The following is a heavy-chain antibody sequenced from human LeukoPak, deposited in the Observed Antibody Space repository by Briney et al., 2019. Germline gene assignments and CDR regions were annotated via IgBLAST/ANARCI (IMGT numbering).Heavy chain of an antibody. V-gene: IGHV1-2*06. Sequence: ASVKVSCKASGYTFTGYYMHWVRQAPGQGLEWMGRINPNSGGTNYAQKFQGRVTMTRDTSTSTAYMELSRLRSDDTAVDYCARDHLAPGHVASAPFDPWGQGTLVTVSS. CDR3: ARDHLAPGHVASAPFDP. J-gene: IGHJ5*02. CDR2: INPNSGGT. D-gene: IGHD3-3*02. CDR1: GYTFTGYY.